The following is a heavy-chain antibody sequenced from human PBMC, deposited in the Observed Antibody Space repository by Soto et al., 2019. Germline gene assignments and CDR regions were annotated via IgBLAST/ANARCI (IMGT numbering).Heavy chain of an antibody. CDR3: AHRFGEHPIDP. J-gene: IGHJ5*02. Sequence: SGPTLVNPTQTLTLTCTFSGLSLSTSGVGVGWIRQPSGKALEWLALIYWDDDKRYSPSLKSRLTITEDTSKNQVVLTMTNMDPVDTATYYCAHRFGEHPIDPWGQGTLVTVSS. V-gene: IGHV2-5*02. CDR1: GLSLSTSGVG. CDR2: IYWDDDK. D-gene: IGHD3-10*01.